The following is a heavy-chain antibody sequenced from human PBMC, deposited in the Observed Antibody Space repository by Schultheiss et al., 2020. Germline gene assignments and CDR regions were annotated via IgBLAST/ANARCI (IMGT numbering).Heavy chain of an antibody. CDR1: GFTFGDYA. J-gene: IGHJ3*02. CDR3: ARHDHRGGAYDI. D-gene: IGHD3-10*01. Sequence: GGSLRLSCTTSGFTFGDYAMSWFRQAPGKGLEWVSAISGSGGSTYYADSVKGRFTISRDNSKNTLYLQMNSLRAEDTAVYYCARHDHRGGAYDIWGQGTVVTFSS. CDR2: ISGSGGST. V-gene: IGHV3-23*01.